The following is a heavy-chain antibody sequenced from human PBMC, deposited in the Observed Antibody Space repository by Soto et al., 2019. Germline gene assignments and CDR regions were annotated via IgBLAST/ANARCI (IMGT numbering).Heavy chain of an antibody. CDR1: AFTFSSYA. D-gene: IGHD2-21*02. CDR2: VSGSGDST. CDR3: AKGRASDCPGCTQDY. Sequence: EVQLLESGGGLAQPGGSLRLSCAASAFTFSSYAMSWVRQAPGKGLEWVSAVSGSGDSTYYADCVKGRFTISRDNSKNTLYLQMNSLRAEDTAVYYCAKGRASDCPGCTQDYWGQGTLVTVSS. V-gene: IGHV3-23*01. J-gene: IGHJ4*02.